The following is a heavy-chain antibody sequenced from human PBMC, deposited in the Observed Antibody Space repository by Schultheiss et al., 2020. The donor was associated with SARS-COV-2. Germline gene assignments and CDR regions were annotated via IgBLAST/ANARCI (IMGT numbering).Heavy chain of an antibody. J-gene: IGHJ2*01. Sequence: GGSLRLSCAASGFTVSSNYMSSVRQAPGKGLEWVSVIYSGGSTYYADSVKGRFTISRDNSKNTLYLQMNSLRAEDTAVYYCARRVATGWHFDLWGRGTLVTVSS. D-gene: IGHD5-12*01. CDR2: IYSGGST. CDR1: GFTVSSNY. V-gene: IGHV3-66*01. CDR3: ARRVATGWHFDL.